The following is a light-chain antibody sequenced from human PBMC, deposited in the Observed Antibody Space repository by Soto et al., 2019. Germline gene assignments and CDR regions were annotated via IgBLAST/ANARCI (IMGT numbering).Light chain of an antibody. CDR1: QSVSSCY. CDR2: GAS. Sequence: EIVLTPSTGTLSLSPGERATLSCRASQSVSSCYLAWDQQKPGQAPRLLIYGASGRATGIPDRFSGSGSGTDVSLTISRLEADDFAVYYCQKYGTSHPVTFGQGTRLEIK. V-gene: IGKV3-20*01. J-gene: IGKJ5*01. CDR3: QKYGTSHPVT.